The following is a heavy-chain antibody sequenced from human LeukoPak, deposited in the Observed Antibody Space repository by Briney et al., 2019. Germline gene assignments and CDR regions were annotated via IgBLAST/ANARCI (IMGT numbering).Heavy chain of an antibody. J-gene: IGHJ3*02. D-gene: IGHD6-13*01. V-gene: IGHV4-30-4*01. CDR1: GGSISSGDYY. CDR3: ARFSSWDYDALDI. Sequence: SQTLSLTCTVSGGSISSGDYYWSWIRQPPGKGLEWLGYIYYSGSTYYNPSLKSRVTISVDTSKNQFSLKLSSVTAVDTAVYYCARFSSWDYDALDIWGQGTMVTVSS. CDR2: IYYSGST.